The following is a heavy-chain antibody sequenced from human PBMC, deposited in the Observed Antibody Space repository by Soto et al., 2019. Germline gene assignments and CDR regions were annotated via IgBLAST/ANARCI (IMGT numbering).Heavy chain of an antibody. CDR1: GYTFTRNG. CDR3: VKDRDSNSWPSRDV. J-gene: IGHJ6*02. D-gene: IGHD3-22*01. CDR2: ISPKSGSI. V-gene: IGHV1-18*01. Sequence: ASVKVSCKTSGYTFTRNGISWVRQAPGQGLEWMGWISPKSGSIKYAQKFQGRVIMTTDTSTSTAYMEVRSLRSDDTAVYYCVKDRDSNSWPSRDVWGPGTTVAVSS.